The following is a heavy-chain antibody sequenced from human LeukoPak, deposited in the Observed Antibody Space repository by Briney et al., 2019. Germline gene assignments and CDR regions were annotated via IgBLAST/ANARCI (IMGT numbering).Heavy chain of an antibody. Sequence: SETLSLTCTVSGGSISTSNYYWGWIRQPPGKGLEWIGNIFYSGSTYYSPSLRSRVTISLDTSRNQFSLKLNSVTAADTAVYYCARDPKKYSSSWNAFDIWGQGTMVTVSS. V-gene: IGHV4-39*07. CDR2: IFYSGST. CDR1: GGSISTSNYY. CDR3: ARDPKKYSSSWNAFDI. J-gene: IGHJ3*02. D-gene: IGHD6-13*01.